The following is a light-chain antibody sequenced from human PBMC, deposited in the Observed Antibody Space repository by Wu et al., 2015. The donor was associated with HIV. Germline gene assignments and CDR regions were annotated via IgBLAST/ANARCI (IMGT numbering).Light chain of an antibody. Sequence: EILMTQSPATLSVSPGERTTLSCRASQTITTNLAWYQQKPGQPPRLLIYSASVRAAGIPARFSGSGSGTEFTLTISSMQSEDFAVYYCQQYNNWPPYTFGQGTKVEIK. CDR3: QQYNNWPPYT. CDR2: SAS. V-gene: IGKV3-15*01. CDR1: QTITTN. J-gene: IGKJ2*01.